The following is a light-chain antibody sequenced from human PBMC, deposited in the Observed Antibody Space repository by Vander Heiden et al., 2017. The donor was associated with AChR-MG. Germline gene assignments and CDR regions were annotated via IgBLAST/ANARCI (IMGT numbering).Light chain of an antibody. CDR2: DVS. CDR3: SSCASSGTLCV. V-gene: IGLV2-14*01. J-gene: IGLJ1*01. Sequence: QSALTQAAAVSGSPGQSITISCTRTSSDVGGYKYVSWYQQHPGKAPKLIIYDVSNRPSGVSNRFSGSKSGNTASLTISGLQAEDEADYYCSSCASSGTLCVFGTGTKVTVL. CDR1: SSDVGGYKY.